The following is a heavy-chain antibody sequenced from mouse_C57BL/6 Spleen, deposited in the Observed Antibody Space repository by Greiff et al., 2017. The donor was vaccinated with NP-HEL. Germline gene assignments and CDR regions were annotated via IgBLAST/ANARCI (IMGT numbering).Heavy chain of an antibody. CDR3: ARTGNYLRDYAMDY. CDR2: IYPGSGNT. J-gene: IGHJ4*01. V-gene: IGHV1-66*01. CDR1: GYSFTSYY. Sequence: VKLVESGPELVKPGASVKISCKASGYSFTSYYIHWVKQRPGQGLEWIGWIYPGSGNTKYNEKFKGKATLTADTSSSTAYMQLSSLTSEDSAVYYCARTGNYLRDYAMDYWGQGTSVTVSS. D-gene: IGHD2-1*01.